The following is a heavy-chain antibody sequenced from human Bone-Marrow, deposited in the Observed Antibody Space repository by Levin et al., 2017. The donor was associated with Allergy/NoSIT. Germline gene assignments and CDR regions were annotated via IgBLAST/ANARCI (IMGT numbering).Heavy chain of an antibody. J-gene: IGHJ4*02. CDR3: AREDYRSFDF. CDR1: GFTFSPYW. D-gene: IGHD3-16*01. V-gene: IGHV3-7*01. CDR2: IKPDGTEK. Sequence: LSLTCAASGFTFSPYWMTWVRQAPGKGLEWVANIKPDGTEKSYADSVRGRFTISRDNAGSSLHLQMNSLRVEDTAVYYCAREDYRSFDFWGQGTLVTVSS.